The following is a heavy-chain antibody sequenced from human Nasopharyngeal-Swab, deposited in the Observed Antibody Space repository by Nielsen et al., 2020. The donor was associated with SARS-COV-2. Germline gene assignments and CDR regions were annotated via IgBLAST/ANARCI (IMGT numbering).Heavy chain of an antibody. J-gene: IGHJ6*03. CDR1: GFTLSSYA. V-gene: IGHV3-21*01. Sequence: GESLKISCAASGFTLSSYAMSWVRQAPGKGLEWVSAISGSSSYIYYADSVKGRFTISRDNAKNSLYLQMNSLRAEDTAVYYCARERKNYYDSSGYYLEFYYYYYMDVWGKGTTVTVSS. CDR2: ISGSSSYI. CDR3: ARERKNYYDSSGYYLEFYYYYYMDV. D-gene: IGHD3-22*01.